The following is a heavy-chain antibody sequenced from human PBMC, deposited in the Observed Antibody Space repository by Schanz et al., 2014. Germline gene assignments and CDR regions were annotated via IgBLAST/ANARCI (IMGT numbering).Heavy chain of an antibody. CDR2: IDGKSTTV. V-gene: IGHV3-48*01. J-gene: IGHJ6*02. D-gene: IGHD6-13*01. CDR1: GFSFSSYS. Sequence: DLVESGGGFIQRGESLRLSCSASGFSFSSYSMNWVRQAPGKGLEWLSYIDGKSTTVYYADSVKGRFTVSRDNARNSLYLHMNALGAEDTAVYYCAREEGWGIAAAGPKHYYYGMDVWGQGTTVTVSS. CDR3: AREEGWGIAAAGPKHYYYGMDV.